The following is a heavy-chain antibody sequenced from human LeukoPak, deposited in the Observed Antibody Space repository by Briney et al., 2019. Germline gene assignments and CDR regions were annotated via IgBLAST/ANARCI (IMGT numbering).Heavy chain of an antibody. CDR1: GYTFTSYG. V-gene: IGHV1-18*01. CDR3: AGQSRGGNGMDV. D-gene: IGHD3-10*01. CDR2: IIAYNGNT. Sequence: GASVKVSCKASGYTFTSYGISWVRQAPGQGLEWMGWIIAYNGNTNYAQELQGRVTMSKDTSTRIYFMELRSMSYDNTAVYYCAGQSRGGNGMDVWGQGTTVTVSS. J-gene: IGHJ6*02.